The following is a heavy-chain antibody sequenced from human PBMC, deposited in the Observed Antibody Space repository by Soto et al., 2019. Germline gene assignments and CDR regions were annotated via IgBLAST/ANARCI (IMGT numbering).Heavy chain of an antibody. D-gene: IGHD3-22*01. J-gene: IGHJ4*02. CDR1: GFTFDDNA. CDR3: VRARSTDSRPDY. CDR2: INWKSDI. Sequence: PGGSLRLSCAVSGFTFDDNAMHWVRQAPEKGLEWVSGINWKSDIGYADSVKGRFTISRDNAKNSLFLQLDSLRAEDTAVYFCVRARSTDSRPDYWGQGTLVTVSS. V-gene: IGHV3-9*01.